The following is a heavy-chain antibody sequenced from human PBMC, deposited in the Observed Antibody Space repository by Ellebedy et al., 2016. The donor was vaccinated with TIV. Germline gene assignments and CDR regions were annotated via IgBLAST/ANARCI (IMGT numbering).Heavy chain of an antibody. CDR3: ARDPRYRSSTSCSSTYFDY. CDR2: IYHSGST. J-gene: IGHJ4*02. CDR1: GGSISSSNW. D-gene: IGHD2-2*01. Sequence: SETLSLTXAVSGGSISSSNWWRWVRQPPGKGLEWIGEIYHSGSTNYNPSLKSRVTISVDTSKNQFSLKLSSVTAADTAVYYCARDPRYRSSTSCSSTYFDYWGQGTLVTVSS. V-gene: IGHV4-4*02.